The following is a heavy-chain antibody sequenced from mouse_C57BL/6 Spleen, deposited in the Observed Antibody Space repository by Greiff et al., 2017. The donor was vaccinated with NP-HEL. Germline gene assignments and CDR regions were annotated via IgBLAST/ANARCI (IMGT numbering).Heavy chain of an antibody. J-gene: IGHJ2*01. CDR2: IYPRVGST. Sequence: QVQLQQPGPELVKPGASVKLSCKASGYTFTSYDINWVKQRPGQGLEWIGWIYPRVGSTKYNEKFKGKATLTVDTSSSTAYMELHSLTSEDSAVYCCARSRSSYYYGRFGYWGQGTTLTVSS. CDR1: GYTFTSYD. D-gene: IGHD1-1*01. CDR3: ARSRSSYYYGRFGY. V-gene: IGHV1-85*01.